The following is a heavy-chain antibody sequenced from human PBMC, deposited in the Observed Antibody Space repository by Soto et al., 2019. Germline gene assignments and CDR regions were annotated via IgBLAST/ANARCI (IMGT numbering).Heavy chain of an antibody. V-gene: IGHV3-15*01. Sequence: EVQLVESGGGLVKPGGSLRLSCAASGFTFSNAWMSWVRQAPGKGLEWVGRIKSKTDGGTTDYAAPVKGRFTISRDDSKNTLYLQMNSLKTGDTAVYYCPRLELGSGVRDYWGQGTLVTVSS. J-gene: IGHJ4*02. D-gene: IGHD2-15*01. CDR3: PRLELGSGVRDY. CDR2: IKSKTDGGTT. CDR1: GFTFSNAW.